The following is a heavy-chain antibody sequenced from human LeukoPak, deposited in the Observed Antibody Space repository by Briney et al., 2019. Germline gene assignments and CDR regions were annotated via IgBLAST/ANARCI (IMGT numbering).Heavy chain of an antibody. CDR1: GGSISSYY. CDR2: IYYSGST. Sequence: SETLSLTCTVSGGSISSYYWSWIRQPPGKGLEWIGYIYYSGSTNYNPSLKSRVTISVDTSKNQFSLKLSSVTAADTAVYYCARDRVATGRSIAARSDNWFDPWGQGTLVTVSS. V-gene: IGHV4-59*01. D-gene: IGHD6-6*01. J-gene: IGHJ5*02. CDR3: ARDRVATGRSIAARSDNWFDP.